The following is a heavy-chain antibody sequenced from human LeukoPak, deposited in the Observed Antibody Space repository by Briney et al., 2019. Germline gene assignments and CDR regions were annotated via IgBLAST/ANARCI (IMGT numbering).Heavy chain of an antibody. Sequence: GGSLRLSCAASGFTFSSYWMHWVRQVPGKGLVWVSRINRDGSSTTYADSVKGRFTISRDNAKNSLYLQMNSLRAEDMALYYCAKGLGSSSWFSFDYWGQGTLVTVSS. V-gene: IGHV3-74*01. CDR1: GFTFSSYW. CDR2: INRDGSST. D-gene: IGHD6-13*01. J-gene: IGHJ4*02. CDR3: AKGLGSSSWFSFDY.